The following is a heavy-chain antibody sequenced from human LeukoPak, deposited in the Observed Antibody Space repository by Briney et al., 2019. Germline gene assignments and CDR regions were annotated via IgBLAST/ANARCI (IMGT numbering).Heavy chain of an antibody. CDR2: ISYDGSNK. CDR1: GFTFSSYS. CDR3: ARTSGESTAALRAPFDY. V-gene: IGHV3-30*03. Sequence: GGSLRLSCAASGFTFSSYSMNWVRQAPGQGLEWVAVISYDGSNKYYADSVKGRFTISRDNAKNSLYLQMDSLRAEDAAVYYCARTSGESTAALRAPFDYWGQGTLATVSS. D-gene: IGHD6-6*01. J-gene: IGHJ4*02.